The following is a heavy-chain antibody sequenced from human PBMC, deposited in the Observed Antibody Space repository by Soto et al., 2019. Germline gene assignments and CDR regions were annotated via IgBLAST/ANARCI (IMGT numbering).Heavy chain of an antibody. CDR2: ISSGSYNI. CDR3: ARGPSEAAPLTYWYFEL. J-gene: IGHJ2*01. D-gene: IGHD2-15*01. CDR1: GFTFSSYS. Sequence: EVQLVESGGGLVQPGGSLRLSCTASGFTFSSYSMNWVRQAPGKGLEWVSYISSGSYNIYYADSVKGRLTISRDNAKDSQYRQMSRQRDDDSDMYYCARGPSEAAPLTYWYFELWGRGTLVPVST. V-gene: IGHV3-48*02.